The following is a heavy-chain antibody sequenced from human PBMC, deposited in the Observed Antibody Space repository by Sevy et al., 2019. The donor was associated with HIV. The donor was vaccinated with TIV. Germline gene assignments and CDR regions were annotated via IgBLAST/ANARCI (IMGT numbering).Heavy chain of an antibody. D-gene: IGHD5-12*01. J-gene: IGHJ4*02. CDR3: ERHFYSGFDHASDC. CDR1: GFTFSDYW. CDR2: IKKDGSEK. Sequence: GGSLRLSCAAAGFTFSDYWMSWVRQAPGKGLEWVANIKKDGSEKYYVDSVRGRFTISRENAKNSLYLQMSSLRAEDTTMYFYERHFYSGFDHASDCWGQGTLVTVSS. V-gene: IGHV3-7*01.